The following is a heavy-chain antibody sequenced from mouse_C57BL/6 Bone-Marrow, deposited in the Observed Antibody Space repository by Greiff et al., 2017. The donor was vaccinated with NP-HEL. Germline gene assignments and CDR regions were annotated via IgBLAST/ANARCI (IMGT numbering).Heavy chain of an antibody. V-gene: IGHV1-42*01. CDR2: INPRTGGT. CDR1: GYSFTGYY. Sequence: VQLKQSGPELVKPGASVKISCKASGYSFTGYYMNWVKQSPEKSLEWIGEINPRTGGTTYNQKFKAKATLTVDKSSSTAYMQLKSLTSEDSAVYYCARGVSAWFAYWGQGTLVTVSA. D-gene: IGHD3-1*01. J-gene: IGHJ3*01. CDR3: ARGVSAWFAY.